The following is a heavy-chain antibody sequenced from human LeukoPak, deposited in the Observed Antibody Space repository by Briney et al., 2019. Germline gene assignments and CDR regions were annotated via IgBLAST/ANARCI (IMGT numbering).Heavy chain of an antibody. D-gene: IGHD3-9*01. CDR3: ARSGLRYFDWSIV. CDR2: IYTGGIT. V-gene: IGHV4-61*09. Sequence: SQTLSLTCTVSGGSVSSGSYYWNWIRQPAGKGLEWIGQIYTGGITNYKPSLKSRVTISVDPSKNHFSLKLSSVTAADTAVYYCARSGLRYFDWSIVWGQGTLVTVSS. J-gene: IGHJ4*02. CDR1: GGSVSSGSYY.